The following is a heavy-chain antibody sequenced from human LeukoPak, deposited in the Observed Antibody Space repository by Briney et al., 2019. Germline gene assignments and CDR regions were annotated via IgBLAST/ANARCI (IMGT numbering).Heavy chain of an antibody. D-gene: IGHD5-12*01. V-gene: IGHV3-66*01. Sequence: GGSLRLSCKASGFTVSSYCMSWVRQAPGKGLEWVALIYSGGSTYYADSVKGRFTISRDTSKNTVYLQMNSLRAEDTAVYYCAVNGGYAFDYWGPGTLVTVSS. CDR1: GFTVSSYC. CDR2: IYSGGST. J-gene: IGHJ4*02. CDR3: AVNGGYAFDY.